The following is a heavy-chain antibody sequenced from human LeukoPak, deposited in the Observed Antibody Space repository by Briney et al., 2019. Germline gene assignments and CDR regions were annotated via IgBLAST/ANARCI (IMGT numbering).Heavy chain of an antibody. CDR3: ARGMATGLDDAFDI. D-gene: IGHD5-24*01. Sequence: GGSLRLSCAASGFTFSDYWMTWVRQAPGKGLEWVANIKRDGSEKYYVDSVKGRLTISRDNAKNSLYQQMNSLRAEDTAVYYCARGMATGLDDAFDIWGQGTMVTVSS. CDR1: GFTFSDYW. J-gene: IGHJ3*02. CDR2: IKRDGSEK. V-gene: IGHV3-7*01.